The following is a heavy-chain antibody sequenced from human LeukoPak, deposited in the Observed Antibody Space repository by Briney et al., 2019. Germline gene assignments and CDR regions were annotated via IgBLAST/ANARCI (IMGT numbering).Heavy chain of an antibody. D-gene: IGHD3/OR15-3a*01. J-gene: IGHJ6*03. CDR2: FLSGGTT. CDR3: AMTQYTDVDLDDYYMDV. CDR1: SGSIVGYS. V-gene: IGHV4-4*07. Sequence: SETLSLTCTVSSGSIVGYSWTWIRQPAWKGLQWIGHFLSGGTTNYNPSLKSRVTISLDKSKNHVSLRLTSVTAADTAVYFCAMTQYTDVDLDDYYMDVWGKGTAVTVSS.